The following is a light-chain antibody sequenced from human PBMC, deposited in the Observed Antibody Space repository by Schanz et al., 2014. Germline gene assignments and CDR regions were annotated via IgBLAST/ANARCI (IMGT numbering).Light chain of an antibody. CDR3: QQYNKWPLYT. CDR2: GAF. CDR1: QSIRSIY. Sequence: EIVLTQSPGTLSLSPGERATLSCRASQSIRSIYLAWYQQKPGQAPRLLIWGAFRRATGIPDRFSGSGSGTEFTLTISSLQSEDFAVYYCQQYNKWPLYTFGQGTKLEIK. V-gene: IGKV3-20*01. J-gene: IGKJ2*01.